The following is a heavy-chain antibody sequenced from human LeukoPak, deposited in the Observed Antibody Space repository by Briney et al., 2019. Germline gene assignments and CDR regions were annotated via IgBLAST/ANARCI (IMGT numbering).Heavy chain of an antibody. CDR1: GGSISSYY. Sequence: SETLSLTCTVSGGSISSYYWSWIRQPAGKGLEWIGLIYTSGSTNYNPSLKSRVTMSVDTSRNQFSLKLSSVTAADTAVYYCARHYTIFGVFTDYFDSWGQGTLVTVSS. CDR2: IYTSGST. D-gene: IGHD3-3*01. CDR3: ARHYTIFGVFTDYFDS. V-gene: IGHV4-4*07. J-gene: IGHJ4*02.